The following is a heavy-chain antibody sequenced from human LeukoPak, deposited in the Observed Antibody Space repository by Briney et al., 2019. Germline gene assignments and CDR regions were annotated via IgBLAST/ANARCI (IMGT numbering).Heavy chain of an antibody. CDR3: ARDRSGSNSRWNNWFDP. J-gene: IGHJ5*02. CDR2: LSAYNGNT. D-gene: IGHD4-23*01. Sequence: GASVKVSCKASGYTFTSYGISWVRQAPGQGLEWMSWLSAYNGNTNYAQKLQGSVTMTTDTSTSTAYMELRRLRSDDTYEYYCARDRSGSNSRWNNWFDPWGQGTPVTVSS. CDR1: GYTFTSYG. V-gene: IGHV1-18*01.